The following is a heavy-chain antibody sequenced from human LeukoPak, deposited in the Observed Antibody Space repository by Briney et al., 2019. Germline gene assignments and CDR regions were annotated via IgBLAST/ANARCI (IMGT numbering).Heavy chain of an antibody. V-gene: IGHV3-11*01. Sequence: GRSLRLSCAGSGFTFSDYYMTWIRQAPGKGLEWGAYISNTGSTIYYADSLKGRFTISRDSAKNSLYLQMNVLRAEDTAVYYCARDQWGHSGSYYVDYCGQGTLVTVSS. CDR2: ISNTGSTI. CDR3: ARDQWGHSGSYYVDY. J-gene: IGHJ4*02. CDR1: GFTFSDYY. D-gene: IGHD1-26*01.